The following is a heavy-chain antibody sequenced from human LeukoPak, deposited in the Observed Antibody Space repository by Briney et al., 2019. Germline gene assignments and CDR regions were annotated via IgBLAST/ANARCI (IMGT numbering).Heavy chain of an antibody. D-gene: IGHD3-9*01. CDR2: ISGSGGST. CDR3: AKWSGYDILTGYYGGFDY. V-gene: IGHV3-23*01. CDR1: GFTFSSYA. J-gene: IGHJ4*02. Sequence: PGGSLRLSCAASGFTFSSYAMSWVRQAPGKGLEWVSAISGSGGSTYYADSVKGRFTISRDNSKNTLYLQMNSLRAEDTAVYYRAKWSGYDILTGYYGGFDYWGQGTLVTVSS.